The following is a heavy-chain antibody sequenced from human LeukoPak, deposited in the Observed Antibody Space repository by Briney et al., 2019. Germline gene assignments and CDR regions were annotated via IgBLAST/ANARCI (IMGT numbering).Heavy chain of an antibody. J-gene: IGHJ6*02. V-gene: IGHV3-30-3*01. CDR2: ISYDGSNK. CDR3: AREIPYYYYGMDV. CDR1: GFTFSSYA. Sequence: GGSLRLSCAASGFTFSSYAMHWVRQAPGKGLEWVAVISYDGSNKYYADSVKGRFTISRDNSKNTLYLQMNSLRAEDTAVYYCAREIPYYYYGMDVWGQGTTVTVSS.